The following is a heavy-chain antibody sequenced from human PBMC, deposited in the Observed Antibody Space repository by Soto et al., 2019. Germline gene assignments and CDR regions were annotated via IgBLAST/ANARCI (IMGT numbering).Heavy chain of an antibody. CDR3: ARHSDSGGYYYSGLDY. J-gene: IGHJ4*02. D-gene: IGHD3-22*01. CDR2: IITIFGTA. V-gene: IGHV1-69*14. CDR1: GGTFNSYA. Sequence: QVQLVQSGAEVKKPGSSVKVSCKASGGTFNSYAISWVRQAPGQGLEWLGGIITIFGTADYAQTFQGRVTITAVKPRPTAYMKPTSLPSQETAVHYRARHSDSGGYYYSGLDYWGQGTLVTVSS.